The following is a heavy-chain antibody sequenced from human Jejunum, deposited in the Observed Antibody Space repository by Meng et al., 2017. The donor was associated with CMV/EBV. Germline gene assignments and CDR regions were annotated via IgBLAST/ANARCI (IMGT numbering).Heavy chain of an antibody. D-gene: IGHD1-26*01. Sequence: LKISCEASGFTFSDYWIHWVRQPPGKGLVRVSSINGDGSRTSYADSVKGRFSISRDNAKNTVYVQMNSLRAEDTAAYYCANVRLGYWGQGTLVTVSS. J-gene: IGHJ4*02. V-gene: IGHV3-74*01. CDR3: ANVRLGY. CDR2: INGDGSRT. CDR1: GFTFSDYW.